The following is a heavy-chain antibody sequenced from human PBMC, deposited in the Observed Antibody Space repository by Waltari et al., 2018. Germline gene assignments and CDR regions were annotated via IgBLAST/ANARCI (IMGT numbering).Heavy chain of an antibody. CDR3: ARDLFPNFWSGYGFDI. CDR1: GYTFSDYY. J-gene: IGHJ3*02. D-gene: IGHD3-3*01. V-gene: IGHV1-2*02. CDR2: INPKSGAT. Sequence: QVHLVQSGAEVKKPGASVRVSCKPSGYTFSDYYIYWVRQAPGQGLEWMGWINPKSGATNPAQKFQGRVTLTRDTSTSTVYMELRGLTSDDTAIYYCARDLFPNFWSGYGFDIWGQGTKVTVSS.